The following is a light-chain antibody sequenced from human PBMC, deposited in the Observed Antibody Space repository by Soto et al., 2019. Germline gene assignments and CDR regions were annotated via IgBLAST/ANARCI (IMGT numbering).Light chain of an antibody. CDR2: GAY. CDR3: QQYNNWPPIT. V-gene: IGKV3-15*01. CDR1: QSVSSN. Sequence: EIVMTQSPAAMCASPGERATHSCRSSQSVSSNLAWYQQKPGQAPRLIIYGAYNRATGIPDRFSGSGSGTEFTLTISRLQSEDFAVYYCQQYNNWPPITCGQGTRVEIK. J-gene: IGKJ5*01.